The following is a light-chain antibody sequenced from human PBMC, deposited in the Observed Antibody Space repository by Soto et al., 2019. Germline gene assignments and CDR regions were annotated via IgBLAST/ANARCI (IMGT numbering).Light chain of an antibody. Sequence: QSALTQPASVSGSPGQSITISCTGTSSDFGNYNLVSWYQQHPAKVPKLILFEVNKRPSGVSGRFSGSKSGNTASLTISGLQAEDEADYHCCSFTSSNTHVFGTGTKAPS. V-gene: IGLV2-23*02. CDR1: SSDFGNYNL. CDR3: CSFTSSNTHV. J-gene: IGLJ1*01. CDR2: EVN.